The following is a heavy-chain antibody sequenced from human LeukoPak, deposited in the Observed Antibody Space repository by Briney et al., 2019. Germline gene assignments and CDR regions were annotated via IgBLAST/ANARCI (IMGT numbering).Heavy chain of an antibody. D-gene: IGHD3-22*01. V-gene: IGHV4-4*07. CDR3: ASSGYYDSSVRHY. CDR1: GGSIRSYY. CDR2: IYTSGST. Sequence: SETLSLTCTVSGGSIRSYYWSWIRQPAGKGLEWIGRIYTSGSTNYNPSLKSRVTISVDKSKNQFSLKLSSVTAADTAVYYCASSGYYDSSVRHYWGQGTLVTVSS. J-gene: IGHJ4*02.